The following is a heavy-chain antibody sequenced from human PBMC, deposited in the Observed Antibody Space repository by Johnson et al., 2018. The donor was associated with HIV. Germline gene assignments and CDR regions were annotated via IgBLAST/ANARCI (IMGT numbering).Heavy chain of an antibody. CDR3: ARPGSSGWYPDAFDI. CDR1: GFTFSNAW. Sequence: QVQLVESGGGLVQPGGSLRLSCAASGFTFSNAWMSWVRQAPGKGLEWVAVISFDGSNKYYADSVKGRFTISRDNAKNSLYLQMNSLRAEDTAVYYCARPGSSGWYPDAFDIWGQGTMVTVSS. V-gene: IGHV3-30*03. J-gene: IGHJ3*02. D-gene: IGHD6-19*01. CDR2: ISFDGSNK.